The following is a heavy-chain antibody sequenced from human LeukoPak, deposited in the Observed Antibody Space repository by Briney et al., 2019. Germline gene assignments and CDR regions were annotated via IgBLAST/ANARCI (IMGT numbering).Heavy chain of an antibody. CDR1: GFTFSSYE. Sequence: GGSLRLSCAASGFTFSSYEMNWVRQAPGKGLEWVSYISSSGSTIYYADSVKGRFTISRDNAKNSLYLQMNSLRAEDTAVYYYASSTTTVRRRYYYGMDVWGQGTTVTVSS. V-gene: IGHV3-48*03. J-gene: IGHJ6*02. CDR2: ISSSGSTI. CDR3: ASSTTTVRRRYYYGMDV. D-gene: IGHD4-11*01.